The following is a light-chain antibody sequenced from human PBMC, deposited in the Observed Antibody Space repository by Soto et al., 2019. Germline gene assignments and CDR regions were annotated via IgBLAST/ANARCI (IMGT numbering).Light chain of an antibody. CDR3: SSYGGYITFV. CDR1: S. V-gene: IGLV2-23*01. J-gene: IGLJ1*01. Sequence: QSVLTQPASVSGSPGQSITISCTGTSVSWYQHYPGKAPKLIIYTDDKRPPEISNRFSGSRSGNTASLTIFGLQPEDEADYYCSSYGGYITFVFGSGTKVTVL. CDR2: TDD.